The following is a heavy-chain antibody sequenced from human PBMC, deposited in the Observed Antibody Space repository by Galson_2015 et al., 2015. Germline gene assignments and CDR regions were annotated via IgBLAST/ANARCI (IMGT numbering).Heavy chain of an antibody. D-gene: IGHD5-24*01. V-gene: IGHV5-51*01. CDR3: ARLTSAATISWFDT. Sequence: QSGAEVKKPGESLKISCKGSGYSFTSYWIAWVRQMPGKGLEWMGIIYPSDSETRYSPSFQGQVTFSADKSVNTAYLQWTNLEASDTAMYYCARLTSAATISWFDTWGQGTLVTVPS. J-gene: IGHJ5*02. CDR2: IYPSDSET. CDR1: GYSFTSYW.